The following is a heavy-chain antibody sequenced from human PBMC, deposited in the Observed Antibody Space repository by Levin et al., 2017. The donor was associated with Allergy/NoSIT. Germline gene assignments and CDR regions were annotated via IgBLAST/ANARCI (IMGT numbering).Heavy chain of an antibody. D-gene: IGHD3-10*01. CDR3: AKDALKLWFGELYLDY. V-gene: IGHV3-30*18. CDR1: GFTFSSYG. Sequence: GGSLRLSCAASGFTFSSYGMHWVRQAPGKGLEWVAVISYDGSNKYYADSVKGRFTISRDNSKNTLYLQMNSLRAEDTAVYYCAKDALKLWFGELYLDYWGQGTLVTVSS. CDR2: ISYDGSNK. J-gene: IGHJ4*02.